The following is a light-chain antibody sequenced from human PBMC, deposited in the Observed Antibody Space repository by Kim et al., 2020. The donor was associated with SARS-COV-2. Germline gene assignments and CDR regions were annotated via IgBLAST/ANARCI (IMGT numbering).Light chain of an antibody. V-gene: IGLV1-44*01. J-gene: IGLJ3*02. CDR1: RSNIGSNV. CDR2: SND. Sequence: QSVLTQPPSASGTPGQRVTISCSGSRSNIGSNVVNWYQQLPGTAPKLLIYSNDYRPSGVPDRFSGSKSGTSASLDISGLQSEDEADYYCAVWDDSLNGSVFGGGTHLTVL. CDR3: AVWDDSLNGSV.